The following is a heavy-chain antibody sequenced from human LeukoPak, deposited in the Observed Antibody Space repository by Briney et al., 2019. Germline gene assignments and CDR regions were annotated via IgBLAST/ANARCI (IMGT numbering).Heavy chain of an antibody. D-gene: IGHD1-26*01. CDR2: IRGKTDDETT. Sequence: GGSLRLSCAASGFAFNNAWMTWVRQAPGKGLEWVGRIRGKTDDETTDYAAPVQGRFTISRGDSKDTLYLQMNSLKTEDTAVYYCARGATEFDYWGQGTLVTVSS. J-gene: IGHJ4*02. CDR3: ARGATEFDY. CDR1: GFAFNNAW. V-gene: IGHV3-15*01.